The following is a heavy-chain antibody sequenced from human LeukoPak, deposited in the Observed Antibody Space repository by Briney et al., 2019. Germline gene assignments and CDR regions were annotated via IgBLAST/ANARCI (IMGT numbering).Heavy chain of an antibody. CDR2: IYYSGST. CDR3: ARDRGPDYYYYGMDV. CDR1: GGSISSGGYY. Sequence: PSETPSLTCTVSGGSISSGGYYWSWIRQHPGKGLEWIGYIYYSGSTYYSPSLKSRVTISVDTSKNQFSLKLSSVTAADTAVYYCARDRGPDYYYYGMDVWGQGTTVTVSS. J-gene: IGHJ6*02. V-gene: IGHV4-31*03. D-gene: IGHD3-16*01.